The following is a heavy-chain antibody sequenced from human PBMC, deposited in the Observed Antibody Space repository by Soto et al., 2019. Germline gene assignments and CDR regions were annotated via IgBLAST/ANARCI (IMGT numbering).Heavy chain of an antibody. D-gene: IGHD6-6*01. J-gene: IGHJ4*02. CDR3: ARGPYSSSPFES. V-gene: IGHV4-59*08. Sequence: SETLSLTCTVSGGPIRSDYWSWIRQPPGKGLEWIGYMSYSGNTYYNPSLRSRVTMSVDTSKNQFSLKVNSVTAADTAVYYCARGPYSSSPFESWGQGTLVTVSS. CDR2: MSYSGNT. CDR1: GGPIRSDY.